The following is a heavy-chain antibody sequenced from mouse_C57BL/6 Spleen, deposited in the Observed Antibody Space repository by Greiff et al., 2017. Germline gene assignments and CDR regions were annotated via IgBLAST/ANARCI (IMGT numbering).Heavy chain of an antibody. Sequence: VQLVESGAELVKPGASVKLSCKASGYTFTEYTIHWVKQRSGQGLEWIGWFYPGSGSIKYNEKFKDKATLTADKSSGTVYMELSRLTSEDSAVYFCARHEGPTKAMDYWGQGTSVTVSS. J-gene: IGHJ4*01. CDR2: FYPGSGSI. CDR1: GYTFTEYT. D-gene: IGHD1-1*01. V-gene: IGHV1-62-2*01. CDR3: ARHEGPTKAMDY.